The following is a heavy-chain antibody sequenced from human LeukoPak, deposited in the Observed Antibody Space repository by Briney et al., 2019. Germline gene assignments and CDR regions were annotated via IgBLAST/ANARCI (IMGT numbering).Heavy chain of an antibody. Sequence: ASVKVSCKASGYTFTSCDINWVRQATGQGLEWMGWMNPNSGNTVYAQKFQGRVTMTRNTSISTAYMELSSLRSEDTAEYYCARGGQWLDDGFDYWGQGTLVTVSS. CDR3: ARGGQWLDDGFDY. V-gene: IGHV1-8*01. CDR1: GYTFTSCD. CDR2: MNPNSGNT. J-gene: IGHJ4*02. D-gene: IGHD6-19*01.